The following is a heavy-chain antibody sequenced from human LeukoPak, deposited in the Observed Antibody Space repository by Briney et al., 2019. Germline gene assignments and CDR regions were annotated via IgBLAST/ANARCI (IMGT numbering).Heavy chain of an antibody. V-gene: IGHV3-53*01. Sequence: GGSLRLSCAASGFTVSSNYMNWVRQAPGKGLEWVSVIYSGGSTYYADSVKGRFTISRDISKNTVYLQMNSLRAEDTAVYYCARTYGDYVYILGYWGQGTLVTVSS. D-gene: IGHD4-17*01. CDR3: ARTYGDYVYILGY. J-gene: IGHJ4*02. CDR1: GFTVSSNY. CDR2: IYSGGST.